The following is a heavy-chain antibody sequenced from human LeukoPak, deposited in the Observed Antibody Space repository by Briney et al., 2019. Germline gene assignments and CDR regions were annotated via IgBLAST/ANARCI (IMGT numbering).Heavy chain of an antibody. V-gene: IGHV4-61*02. CDR1: GGSISSGSYY. D-gene: IGHD4-17*01. J-gene: IGHJ4*02. CDR3: ARDGDDYGDYAYFDY. Sequence: PSQTLSLTCTVSGGSISSGSYYWSWLRQPAGKGLEWIGRIYTSGSTNYNPSLKSRVTISVDTSKNQFSLKLSSVTAADTAVYYCARDGDDYGDYAYFDYWGQGTLVTVSS. CDR2: IYTSGST.